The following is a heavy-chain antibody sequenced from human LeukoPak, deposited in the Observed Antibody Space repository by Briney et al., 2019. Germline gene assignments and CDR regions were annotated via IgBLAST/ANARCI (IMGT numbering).Heavy chain of an antibody. J-gene: IGHJ4*02. V-gene: IGHV4-4*07. D-gene: IGHD5-12*01. Sequence: SETLSLTCTVSGGSISSYYWSWIRQPAGKGLEWIGRIYTSGSTNYNPSLKSRVTMSVDTSKNQFSLKLSSVTAADTAVYYCAREGMGYSGYADASYFDYWGQGTLVTVSS. CDR2: IYTSGST. CDR1: GGSISSYY. CDR3: AREGMGYSGYADASYFDY.